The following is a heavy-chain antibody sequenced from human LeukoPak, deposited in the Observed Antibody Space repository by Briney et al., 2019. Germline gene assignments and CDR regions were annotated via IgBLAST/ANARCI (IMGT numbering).Heavy chain of an antibody. CDR3: ARADAYGDYDY. Sequence: ASVKVSCKASGYTFTGYYMHWVRQAPGQGLEWMGWINPTGGSTTYAQKSQGRLTMTRDTSTSTVYMELSSLRSEDTAMYYCARADAYGDYDYWGQGTLVTVSS. CDR1: GYTFTGYY. D-gene: IGHD4-17*01. V-gene: IGHV1-46*01. J-gene: IGHJ4*02. CDR2: INPTGGST.